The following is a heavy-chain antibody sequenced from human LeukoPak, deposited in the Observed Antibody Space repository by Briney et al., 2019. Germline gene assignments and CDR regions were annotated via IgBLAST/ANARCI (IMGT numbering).Heavy chain of an antibody. CDR1: GGSISSYY. CDR3: ARHAKTTVTTGVFDY. J-gene: IGHJ4*02. V-gene: IGHV4-4*09. CDR2: IYTSGST. Sequence: SETLSLTCTVSGGSISSYYWSWIQQPPGKGLEWIGYIYTSGSTNYNPSLKSRVTISVDTSKNQFSLKLSSVTAADTAVYYCARHAKTTVTTGVFDYWGQGTLVTVSS. D-gene: IGHD4-17*01.